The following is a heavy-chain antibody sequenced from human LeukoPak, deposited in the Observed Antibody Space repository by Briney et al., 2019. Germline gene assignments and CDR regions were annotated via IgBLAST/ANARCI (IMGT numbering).Heavy chain of an antibody. Sequence: PGGSLRLSCAASGFTFSNTWMNGVPQAPGRGREWVGRSKRIIDGGTTDYAAPVKGRFTVSRDDSINPLYLQMSSLKTGDTAVYYCAAQGGSGDLRYWGQGTLVTVSS. CDR1: GFTFSNTW. J-gene: IGHJ4*02. CDR3: AAQGGSGDLRY. D-gene: IGHD4-17*01. V-gene: IGHV3-15*01. CDR2: SKRIIDGGTT.